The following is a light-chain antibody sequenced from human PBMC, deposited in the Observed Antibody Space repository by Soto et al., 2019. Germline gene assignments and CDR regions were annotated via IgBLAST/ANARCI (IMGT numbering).Light chain of an antibody. J-gene: IGKJ4*01. V-gene: IGKV1-12*01. CDR1: QGISRW. CDR2: AAS. CDR3: QPANSFPLT. Sequence: DIQMTQSPSSGSASVGDRVTITCRTSQGISRWLAWYQQKPGKAPKLLIYAASSLQSGVLSRFSGRGSGTDFTLTISSLQPEDFATYYCQPANSFPLTFGGGTKVAIK.